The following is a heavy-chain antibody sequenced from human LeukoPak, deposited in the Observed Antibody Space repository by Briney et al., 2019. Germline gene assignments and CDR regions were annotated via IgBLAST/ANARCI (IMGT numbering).Heavy chain of an antibody. CDR1: GYSFTSYW. CDR3: ARHSAGILVAGK. J-gene: IGHJ4*02. Sequence: GESLKISCKGSGYSFTSYWISWVRQMPGKGLEWMGRIDPSDSYTNYSPSFQGHVTISADKSISTVYLQWSSLKASDTAMYYCARHSAGILVAGKWGQGTLVTVS. V-gene: IGHV5-10-1*01. CDR2: IDPSDSYT. D-gene: IGHD6-19*01.